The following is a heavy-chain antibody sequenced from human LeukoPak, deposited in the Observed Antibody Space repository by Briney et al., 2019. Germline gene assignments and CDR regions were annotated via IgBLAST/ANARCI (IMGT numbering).Heavy chain of an antibody. J-gene: IGHJ5*02. D-gene: IGHD3-10*01. Sequence: PSETLSLTCTVSGGSISSGGYYWSWIRQHPGKGLEWIGYIYYSGSTYYNPSLKIRVTISVDTSKNQFSLKLSSVTAADTAVYYCARVIMVRGVMDLWGQGTLVTVSS. CDR2: IYYSGST. CDR3: ARVIMVRGVMDL. V-gene: IGHV4-31*03. CDR1: GGSISSGGYY.